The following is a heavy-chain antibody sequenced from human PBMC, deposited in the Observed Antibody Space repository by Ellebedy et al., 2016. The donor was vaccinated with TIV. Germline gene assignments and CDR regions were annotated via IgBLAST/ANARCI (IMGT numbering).Heavy chain of an antibody. V-gene: IGHV1-69*13. D-gene: IGHD2-2*01. J-gene: IGHJ6*02. CDR2: IIPIFGTA. CDR3: ARGGGVVPAAPHATYYYYYGMDV. CDR1: GYTFTSYY. Sequence: ASVKVSCKASGYTFTSYYMHWVRQAPGQGLEWMGGIIPIFGTANYAQKFQGRVTITADESTSTAYMELSSLRSEDTAVYYCARGGGVVPAAPHATYYYYYGMDVWGQGTTVTVSS.